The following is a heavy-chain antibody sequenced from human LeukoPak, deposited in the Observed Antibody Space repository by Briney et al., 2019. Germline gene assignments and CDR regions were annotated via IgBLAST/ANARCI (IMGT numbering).Heavy chain of an antibody. J-gene: IGHJ6*03. Sequence: GGSLRLSCAASGFTFSSYSMNWVRQAPGKGLEWVSYISSSSSTIYYADSVKGRFTISRDNAKNSLYLQMNSLRAEDTAVYYCARRKRIYGSGSYYYYYYMDVWGKGTTVTVSS. V-gene: IGHV3-48*01. CDR3: ARRKRIYGSGSYYYYYYMDV. CDR2: ISSSSSTI. CDR1: GFTFSSYS. D-gene: IGHD3-10*01.